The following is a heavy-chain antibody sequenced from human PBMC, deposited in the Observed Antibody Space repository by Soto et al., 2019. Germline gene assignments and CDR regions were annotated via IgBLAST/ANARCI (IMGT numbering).Heavy chain of an antibody. CDR1: GGSISSYY. D-gene: IGHD3-22*01. CDR3: AREVLDYYDSSDYHFSFDY. Sequence: SETLSLTCTVSGGSISSYYWSWIRQPAGKGLEWIGRIYTSGSTNYNPSLKSRVTMSVDTSKNQFSLKLSSVTAADTAVYYCAREVLDYYDSSDYHFSFDYWGQGTLVTVSS. V-gene: IGHV4-4*07. CDR2: IYTSGST. J-gene: IGHJ4*02.